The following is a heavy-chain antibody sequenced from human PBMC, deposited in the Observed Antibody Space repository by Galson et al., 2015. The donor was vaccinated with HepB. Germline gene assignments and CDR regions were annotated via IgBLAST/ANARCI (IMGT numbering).Heavy chain of an antibody. D-gene: IGHD6-6*01. CDR3: AGDRSHPLDF. CDR1: GYTFTSNG. Sequence: SVKVSCKAAGYTFTSNGISWVRQAPGRGLEWVGWISANSGRTTYAWRLLGRLTLTTDTSTSTAYMELRSLRSDDTAIYYCAGDRSHPLDFWGQGTLVTVSS. V-gene: IGHV1-18*04. CDR2: ISANSGRT. J-gene: IGHJ4*02.